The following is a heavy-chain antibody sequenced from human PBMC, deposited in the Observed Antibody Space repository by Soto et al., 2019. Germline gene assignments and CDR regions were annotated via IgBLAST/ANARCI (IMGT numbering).Heavy chain of an antibody. V-gene: IGHV3-73*01. J-gene: IGHJ5*02. CDR3: ARDWERWGYCSSTSCPNNWFDP. CDR2: IRSKANSYAT. D-gene: IGHD2-2*01. CDR1: GFTFSGSA. Sequence: GGSLRLSCAASGFTFSGSAMHWVRQASGKGLEWVGRIRSKANSYATAYAASVKGRFTISRDDSKNTAYLQMNSLKTEDTAVYYCARDWERWGYCSSTSCPNNWFDPWGQGTLVTVSS.